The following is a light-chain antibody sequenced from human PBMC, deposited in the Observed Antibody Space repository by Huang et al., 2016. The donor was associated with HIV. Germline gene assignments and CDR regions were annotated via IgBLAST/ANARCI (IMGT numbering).Light chain of an antibody. CDR3: QHYDNWAPAT. CDR2: GAS. V-gene: IGKV3-15*01. Sequence: EIVMTQSPVTLSVSPGEGATLSCRASPNVSTNLAWYQHKPGRAPRRLLYGASTRATSVPARGSASGSGTEFTLTVGGLRSDDFAVYYCQHYDNWAPATFGQGTKLEFK. CDR1: PNVSTN. J-gene: IGKJ1*01.